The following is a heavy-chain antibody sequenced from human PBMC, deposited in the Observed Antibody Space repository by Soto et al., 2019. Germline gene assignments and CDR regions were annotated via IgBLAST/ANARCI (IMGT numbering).Heavy chain of an antibody. D-gene: IGHD2-15*01. CDR2: SNHSGSRST. J-gene: IGHJ4*02. CDR1: GGSFTGYY. V-gene: IGHV4-34*01. Sequence: PSETLSLTCAVYGGSFTGYYWSWIRQPPGKGLEWIGESNHSGSRSTNYNPSLKSRVTISVDTSKNQFSLKLSSVTAADTAVYYCARGAGLGYCSGVGCYWLFDYWGQGALVTVSS. CDR3: ARGAGLGYCSGVGCYWLFDY.